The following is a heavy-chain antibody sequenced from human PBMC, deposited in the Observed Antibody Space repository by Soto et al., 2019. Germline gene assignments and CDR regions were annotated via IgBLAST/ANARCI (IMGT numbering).Heavy chain of an antibody. V-gene: IGHV6-1*01. CDR2: TYYRSKWYN. Sequence: SQTLSLTCAISGDSVSSISAAWNWIRQSPSRGLEWLGRTYYRSKWYNDYAVSVKSRITINPDTSKNQFSLQLNSVTPVDTVVYYCARDLYCTNGVCYMHYYYGMDVWGQGTTVTVSS. CDR1: GDSVSSISAA. D-gene: IGHD2-8*01. CDR3: ARDLYCTNGVCYMHYYYGMDV. J-gene: IGHJ6*02.